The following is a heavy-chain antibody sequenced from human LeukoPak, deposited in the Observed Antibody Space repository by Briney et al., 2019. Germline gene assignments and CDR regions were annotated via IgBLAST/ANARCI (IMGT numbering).Heavy chain of an antibody. CDR1: GITLSNYG. J-gene: IGHJ4*02. V-gene: IGHV3-23*01. Sequence: GGSLRLSCAVSGITLSNYGMSWVRQAPGKGLEWVSAISGSGGSTYYADSVKGRFTISRDNSKNTLYLQMNSLRAEDTAVYYCAKMAWRVDYWGQGTLVTVSS. CDR3: AKMAWRVDY. CDR2: ISGSGGST. D-gene: IGHD5-24*01.